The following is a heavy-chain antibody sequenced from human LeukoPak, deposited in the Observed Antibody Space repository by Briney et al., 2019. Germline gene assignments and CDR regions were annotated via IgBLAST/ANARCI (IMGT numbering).Heavy chain of an antibody. J-gene: IGHJ5*02. CDR2: IYRSGST. Sequence: SETLSLTCAVSGDSLSSGAYSWSWLRQTPGRGLEWIGYIYRSGSTYYNPPLKSRVALSLDRSQNQFSLSVSSVTAADTAVYYCARRALAGYWFDPWGQGTLVTVSS. CDR3: ARRALAGYWFDP. CDR1: GDSLSSGAYS. D-gene: IGHD6-19*01. V-gene: IGHV4-30-2*01.